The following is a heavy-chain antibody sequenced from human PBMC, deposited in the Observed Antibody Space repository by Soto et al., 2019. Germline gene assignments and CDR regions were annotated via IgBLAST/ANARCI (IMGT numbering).Heavy chain of an antibody. CDR3: ARGLDTTMATRFDF. Sequence: ETLSLTCAVYGVSFSGYYWTCVRQPPGRGLEWIGQIYPTGRTNYNPSLKGRVTISIDTSKNQFSLKLTSMTAADTAVYFCARGLDTTMATRFDFWGQGNLVTV. V-gene: IGHV4-34*01. D-gene: IGHD5-18*01. CDR1: GVSFSGYY. CDR2: IYPTGRT. J-gene: IGHJ4*02.